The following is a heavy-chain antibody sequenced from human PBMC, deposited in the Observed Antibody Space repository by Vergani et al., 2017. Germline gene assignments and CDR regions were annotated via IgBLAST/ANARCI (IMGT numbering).Heavy chain of an antibody. Sequence: QVQLVQSGAEVKKPGASVKVSCKASGYTFTGYYMHWVRQAPGQGLEWMGWINPNSGDTNYAQKFQVRVTMTRDTSISTAYMELSRLRSEDTAVYYCARDSGQQLVPFDYWGQGTLVTVSS. V-gene: IGHV1-2*02. CDR2: INPNSGDT. CDR1: GYTFTGYY. CDR3: ARDSGQQLVPFDY. D-gene: IGHD6-13*01. J-gene: IGHJ4*02.